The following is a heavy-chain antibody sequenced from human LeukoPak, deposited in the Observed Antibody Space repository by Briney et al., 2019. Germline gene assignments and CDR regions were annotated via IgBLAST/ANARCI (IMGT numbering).Heavy chain of an antibody. V-gene: IGHV4-39*01. CDR3: VRSGLRGSSWFGIDY. CDR1: SGSISSSNYY. J-gene: IGHJ4*02. D-gene: IGHD6-13*01. CDR2: IYYSGST. Sequence: SETLSLTCTVSSGSISSSNYYWGWIRQPPGKGLEWIGSIYYSGSTYYNPSLKSRVTMSVDTSKNQFSLSLTSVTAADTAVYYCVRSGLRGSSWFGIDYWGQGTQVTVSS.